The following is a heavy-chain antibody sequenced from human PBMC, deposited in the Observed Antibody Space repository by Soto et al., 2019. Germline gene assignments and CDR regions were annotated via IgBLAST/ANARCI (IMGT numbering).Heavy chain of an antibody. J-gene: IGHJ4*02. D-gene: IGHD6-13*01. V-gene: IGHV3-21*01. CDR3: ACLKGLLYSSSFDY. CDR2: ISSSSSYI. Sequence: GGSLRLSCAASGFTFSSYSMNWVRQAPGKGLEWVSSISSSSSYIYYAASVKGRFTISRDNAKNSLYLQMNSLRAEDTAVYYCACLKGLLYSSSFDYWGQGTLVTVSS. CDR1: GFTFSSYS.